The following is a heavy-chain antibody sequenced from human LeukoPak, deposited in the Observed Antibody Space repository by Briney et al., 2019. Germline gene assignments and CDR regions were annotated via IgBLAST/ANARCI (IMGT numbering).Heavy chain of an antibody. J-gene: IGHJ3*02. V-gene: IGHV3-21*01. CDR2: ISSSSSYI. Sequence: GGSLRLSCAASGFTFSSYSMNWVRQAPGRGLEWVSSISSSSSYIYYADSVKGRFTISRDNAKNSLYLQMNSLRAEDTAVYYCASDRPRNYDAFDIWGQGTMVTVSS. D-gene: IGHD4-11*01. CDR1: GFTFSSYS. CDR3: ASDRPRNYDAFDI.